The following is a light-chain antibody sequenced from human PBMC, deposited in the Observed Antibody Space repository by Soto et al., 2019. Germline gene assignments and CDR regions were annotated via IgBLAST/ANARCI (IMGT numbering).Light chain of an antibody. Sequence: DIQMTQSPSSLSASVGDRVTITCRASQSISSWLAWYQQKPGKAPKLLIYDASNLESGVPSRFSGSGSGTEFTLTISSLQPDDFATYYCQQYNDYSTFGQGTKVDIK. CDR3: QQYNDYST. CDR2: DAS. J-gene: IGKJ1*01. V-gene: IGKV1-5*01. CDR1: QSISSW.